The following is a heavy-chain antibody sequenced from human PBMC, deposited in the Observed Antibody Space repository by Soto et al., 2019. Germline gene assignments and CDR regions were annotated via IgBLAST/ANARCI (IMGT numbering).Heavy chain of an antibody. Sequence: GGSLRLSCAASGFTFSGSAMHWVRQASGKGLEWVGRIRSKANSYATAYAASVKGRFTISRDDSKNTSISTAYMELSSLRSEDTAVYYCARGSRNDFWSGLPDFDYWGQGTLVTVSS. CDR2: IRSKANSYAT. D-gene: IGHD3-3*01. CDR1: GFTFSGSA. J-gene: IGHJ4*02. V-gene: IGHV3-73*01. CDR3: ARGSRNDFWSGLPDFDY.